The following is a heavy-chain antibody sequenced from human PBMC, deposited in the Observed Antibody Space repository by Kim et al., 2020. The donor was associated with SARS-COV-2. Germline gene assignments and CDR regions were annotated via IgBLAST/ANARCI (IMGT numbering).Heavy chain of an antibody. J-gene: IGHJ6*02. D-gene: IGHD6-6*01. Sequence: SVKVSCKASGGTFSSYAISWVRQAPGQGLEWMGRIIPILGIANYAQKFQGRVTITADKSTSTAYMELSSLRSEDTAVYYCARGRNGYSSSSDYYYYGMDVWGQGTTGTVSS. CDR2: IIPILGIA. V-gene: IGHV1-69*04. CDR3: ARGRNGYSSSSDYYYYGMDV. CDR1: GGTFSSYA.